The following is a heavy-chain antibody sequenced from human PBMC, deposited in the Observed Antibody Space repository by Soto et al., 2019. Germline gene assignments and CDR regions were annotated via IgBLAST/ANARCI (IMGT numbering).Heavy chain of an antibody. Sequence: SETLSLTCTVSGGSISSYYWSWIRQPPGKGLEWIGYIYYSGSTNYNPSLKSRVTISVDTSKNQFSLKLSSVTAADTAVYYCARGSVAVSYYFSYYYGMDVWGQGTTVTVSS. D-gene: IGHD3-10*01. CDR2: IYYSGST. CDR1: GGSISSYY. J-gene: IGHJ6*02. V-gene: IGHV4-59*01. CDR3: ARGSVAVSYYFSYYYGMDV.